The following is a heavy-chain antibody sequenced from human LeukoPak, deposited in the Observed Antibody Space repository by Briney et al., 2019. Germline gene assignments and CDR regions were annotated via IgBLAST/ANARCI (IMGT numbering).Heavy chain of an antibody. D-gene: IGHD2-2*01. CDR3: AREEDQHHGMDV. Sequence: SETLSLTCTVSGGSISGYYWSWIRQSPGKGLEWIGYSDYSGGTNYNPSLKSRVTISIDTSKNQFSLKLSSVTAADTAVYYCAREEDQHHGMDVWGQGTTVTVSS. CDR1: GGSISGYY. J-gene: IGHJ6*02. CDR2: SDYSGGT. V-gene: IGHV4-59*01.